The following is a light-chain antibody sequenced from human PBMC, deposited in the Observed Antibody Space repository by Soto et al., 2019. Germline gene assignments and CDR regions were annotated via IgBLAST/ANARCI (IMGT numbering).Light chain of an antibody. CDR1: QSISSG. J-gene: IGKJ4*01. V-gene: IGKV1-39*01. Sequence: DIPVTQSATTLTPSVGARATITCRASQSISSGLGWYQQKPGKAPKLLIYAASSLQSGVPSRFSGSGYGTDFTLTISSLQPEDFATYYCQQCYSILLTFGEGTKVDI. CDR3: QQCYSILLT. CDR2: AAS.